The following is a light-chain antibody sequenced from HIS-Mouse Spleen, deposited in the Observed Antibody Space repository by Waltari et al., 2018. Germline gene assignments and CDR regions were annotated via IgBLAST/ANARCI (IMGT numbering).Light chain of an antibody. Sequence: QSVLTQPPSASGTPGQRVTISFSGSSSTIGLNNVYLYQQLPGTAPKLLIYRNNQRPSGVPDRFSGSKSGTSASLAISGLRSEDEADYYCAAWDDSLSGPVFGGGTKLTVL. CDR2: RNN. CDR1: SSTIGLNN. V-gene: IGLV1-47*01. J-gene: IGLJ3*02. CDR3: AAWDDSLSGPV.